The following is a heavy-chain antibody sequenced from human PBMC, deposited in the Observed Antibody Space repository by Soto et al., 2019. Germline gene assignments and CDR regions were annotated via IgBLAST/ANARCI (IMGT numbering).Heavy chain of an antibody. D-gene: IGHD2-21*02. Sequence: SVKVSCKASGGTFSSYAISWVRQAPGQGLEWMGGIIPIFGTANYAQKFQGRVTITADESTSTAYMELSSLRSEDTAVYYCARANCGGDCYSRFYGMDVWGQGTTVTVSS. J-gene: IGHJ6*02. CDR1: GGTFSSYA. CDR3: ARANCGGDCYSRFYGMDV. V-gene: IGHV1-69*13. CDR2: IIPIFGTA.